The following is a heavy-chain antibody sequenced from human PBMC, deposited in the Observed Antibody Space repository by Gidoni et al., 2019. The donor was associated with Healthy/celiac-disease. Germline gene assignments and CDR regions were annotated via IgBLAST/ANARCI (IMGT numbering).Heavy chain of an antibody. CDR2: IIPIFGTA. V-gene: IGHV1-69*01. J-gene: IGHJ5*02. CDR3: ASRYCSGGSCYSHNWFDL. Sequence: PGSSVKVSCKASGGTFSSYAISWVRQAPGQGLEWMGGIIPIFGTANYAQKFQGRVPITADESTSTAYMDLSSLRSEDTDVSYCASRYCSGGSCYSHNWFDLWGQGTLVTVSS. D-gene: IGHD2-15*01. CDR1: GGTFSSYA.